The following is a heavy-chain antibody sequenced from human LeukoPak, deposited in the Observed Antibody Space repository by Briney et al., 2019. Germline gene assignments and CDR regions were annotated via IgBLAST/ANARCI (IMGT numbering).Heavy chain of an antibody. CDR3: ARAGWWELPRYAFDI. V-gene: IGHV1-18*01. J-gene: IGHJ3*02. CDR1: GYTFTSYG. Sequence: ASVKVSCKASGYTFTSYGISWVRQAPGQGLEWMGWISAYNGNTNYAQKLQGRVTMTTDTSTSTAYMDLRSLRSDDTALYYCARAGWWELPRYAFDIWGQGTMVTVSS. D-gene: IGHD1-26*01. CDR2: ISAYNGNT.